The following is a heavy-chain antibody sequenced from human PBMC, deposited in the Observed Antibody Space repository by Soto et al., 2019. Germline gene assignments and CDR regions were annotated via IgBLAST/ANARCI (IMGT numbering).Heavy chain of an antibody. Sequence: SETLSLTCTVSGGSISSYDWSWIRQPPGKGLEWIGYIYYSGSTNYNPSLKSRVTISVDTSKNQFSLKLSSVTAADTAVYYCARAERVTTSHFDYWGQGTLVTVSS. CDR1: GGSISSYD. CDR2: IYYSGST. D-gene: IGHD4-17*01. V-gene: IGHV4-59*01. J-gene: IGHJ4*02. CDR3: ARAERVTTSHFDY.